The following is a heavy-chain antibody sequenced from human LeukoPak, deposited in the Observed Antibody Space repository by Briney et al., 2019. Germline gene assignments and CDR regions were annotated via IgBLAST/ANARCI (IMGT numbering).Heavy chain of an antibody. V-gene: IGHV3-74*01. CDR2: VIRDGSFT. J-gene: IGHJ6*02. CDR1: GFTFRSYW. Sequence: GGSLRLSCAASGFTFRSYWMHWVRQAPGKGLEWVSRVIRDGSFTNYADSVKGRFTISRDNAKNTLYLQMSSLRAEDTAVYYCAKDRGYSSGWTGNYYYYGMDVWGQGTTVTVSS. CDR3: AKDRGYSSGWTGNYYYYGMDV. D-gene: IGHD6-19*01.